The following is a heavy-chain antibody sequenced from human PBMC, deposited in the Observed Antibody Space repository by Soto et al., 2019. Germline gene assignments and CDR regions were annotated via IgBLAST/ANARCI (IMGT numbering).Heavy chain of an antibody. D-gene: IGHD3-16*01. Sequence: QITLKESGPPLVKPTQTLTLTCTFSGFSLSTSGVGVGWIRQPPGKALEWLALIYWDDDKRYSPSLKSRLTITKDTSKNQVVLTMTNMDPVDTATYYCAHRRDWGHYFDYWGQGTLVTVSS. CDR3: AHRRDWGHYFDY. J-gene: IGHJ4*02. CDR1: GFSLSTSGVG. V-gene: IGHV2-5*02. CDR2: IYWDDDK.